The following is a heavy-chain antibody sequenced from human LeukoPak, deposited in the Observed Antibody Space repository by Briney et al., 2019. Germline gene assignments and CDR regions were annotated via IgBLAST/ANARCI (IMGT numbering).Heavy chain of an antibody. CDR3: ARSRKGYSSGIDY. CDR1: GGSISSYC. J-gene: IGHJ4*02. Sequence: SETLSLTCTVSGGSISSYCWSWIRQPPGKGLEWIGYIYYSGSTNYNPSLKSRVTISVDTSKNQFSLKLSSVTAADTAVYYCARSRKGYSSGIDYWGQGTLVTVSS. CDR2: IYYSGST. V-gene: IGHV4-59*08. D-gene: IGHD6-19*01.